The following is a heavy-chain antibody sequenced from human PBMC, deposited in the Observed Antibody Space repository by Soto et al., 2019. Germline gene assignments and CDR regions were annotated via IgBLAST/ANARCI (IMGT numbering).Heavy chain of an antibody. CDR1: GFTFSSYA. CDR3: STDYRLGDGHAGNHSDY. CDR2: ISGSGGNT. J-gene: IGHJ4*02. Sequence: EVQLLESGGGLVQPGGSLRLSCAASGFTFSSYAMSWVRQAPGKGLEWVSAISGSGGNTYYADSVKGRFTISRDNSMTTSYLQMNSLRAEDTAVYYCSTDYRLGDGHAGNHSDYWGQGTLVTVSS. V-gene: IGHV3-23*01. D-gene: IGHD3-16*01.